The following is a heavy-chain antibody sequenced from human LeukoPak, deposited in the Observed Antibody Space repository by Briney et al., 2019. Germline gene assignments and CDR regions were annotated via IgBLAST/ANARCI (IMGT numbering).Heavy chain of an antibody. D-gene: IGHD3-3*01. Sequence: SETLSLTCTVSGGSISSSSYYWGWIRQPPGKGLEWIGSIYYSGSTYYNPSLKSRVTISVDTSKNQFSLKLSSVTAADTAVYYRARXXSSGXYDFWSGYYDAFDIWGQGTMVTVSS. CDR2: IYYSGST. J-gene: IGHJ3*02. CDR1: GGSISSSSYY. V-gene: IGHV4-39*01. CDR3: ARXXSSGXYDFWSGYYDAFDI.